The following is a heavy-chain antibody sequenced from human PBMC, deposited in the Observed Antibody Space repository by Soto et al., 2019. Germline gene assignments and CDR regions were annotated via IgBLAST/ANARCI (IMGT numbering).Heavy chain of an antibody. J-gene: IGHJ4*02. V-gene: IGHV2-70*01. CDR2: IDWDDDK. CDR3: ARLPFSSGCLDTDY. CDR1: GFSLSTSGMC. D-gene: IGHD6-19*01. Sequence: VSGPTLVNPTQTLTLTCTFSGFSLSTSGMCVSWIRQPPGKALEWLALIDWDDDKYYSTSLKARLTISKDTSKNQVVLTMTNMDPVDTATYYCARLPFSSGCLDTDYWGQGTLVTVSS.